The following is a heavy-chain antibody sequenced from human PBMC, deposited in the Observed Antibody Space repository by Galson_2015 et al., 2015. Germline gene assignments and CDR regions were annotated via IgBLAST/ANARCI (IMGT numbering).Heavy chain of an antibody. Sequence: QSGAEVKKPGESLKISCKGSGHSFTSYWIGWVRQMPGKGLEWMGIIYPGDSDTRYSPSFQGQVTISADKSISTAYLQWSSLKASDTAMYYCARPYFRGIAAAGTSYDYWGQGTLVTVSS. V-gene: IGHV5-51*01. CDR3: ARPYFRGIAAAGTSYDY. CDR2: IYPGDSDT. J-gene: IGHJ4*02. CDR1: GHSFTSYW. D-gene: IGHD6-13*01.